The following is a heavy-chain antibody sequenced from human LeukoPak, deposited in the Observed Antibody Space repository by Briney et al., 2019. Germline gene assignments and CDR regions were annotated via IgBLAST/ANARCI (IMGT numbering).Heavy chain of an antibody. CDR1: GGSISSSNW. J-gene: IGHJ6*02. CDR3: ATSLDSSSWDGMDV. V-gene: IGHV4-4*02. Sequence: SETLSLTCAVSGGSISSSNWWSWVRQPPGKGLEWIGEIYHSGSTNYNPSLKSRVTISVDKSKNQFSLKLSSVTAADTAVYYCATSLDSSSWDGMDVWGQGTTVTVSS. CDR2: IYHSGST. D-gene: IGHD6-13*01.